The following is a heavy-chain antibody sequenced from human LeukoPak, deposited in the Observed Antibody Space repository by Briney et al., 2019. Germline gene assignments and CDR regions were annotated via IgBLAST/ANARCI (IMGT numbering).Heavy chain of an antibody. D-gene: IGHD2-2*01. V-gene: IGHV4-39*01. J-gene: IGHJ6*03. CDR3: ARHTKDIVVVPAANRVDYYCYMDV. CDR2: IYYSGST. Sequence: SETLSLTCTVSGGSISSSSYYWGWIRQPPGKGLEWIGSIYYSGSTYYNPSLKSRVTISVDTSKNQFSLKLSSVTAADTAVYYCARHTKDIVVVPAANRVDYYCYMDVWGKGTTVTVSS. CDR1: GGSISSSSYY.